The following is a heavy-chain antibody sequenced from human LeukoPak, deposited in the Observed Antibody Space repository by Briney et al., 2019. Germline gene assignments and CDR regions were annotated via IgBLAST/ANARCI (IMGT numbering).Heavy chain of an antibody. Sequence: PGGSRGLSGAASGFTLRGYGMHWFRQAPGKGLEWVAAIWYDGSNKYYADSVKGRFTISRDNSKNTVYLQMNSLRAEDTAVYHCARGPAYSYGPFDYWGQGTLVTVSS. CDR3: ARGPAYSYGPFDY. J-gene: IGHJ4*02. V-gene: IGHV3-33*01. CDR2: IWYDGSNK. D-gene: IGHD5-18*01. CDR1: GFTLRGYG.